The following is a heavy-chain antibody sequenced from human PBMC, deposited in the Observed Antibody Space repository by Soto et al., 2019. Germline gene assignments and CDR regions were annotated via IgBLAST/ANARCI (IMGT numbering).Heavy chain of an antibody. CDR3: ARGLFRGFWSGNYYMDV. CDR2: INHSGST. D-gene: IGHD3-3*01. V-gene: IGHV4-34*01. Sequence: SETLSLTCAVYGGSFSGYYWSWIRQPPGKGLEWIGEINHSGSTNYNPSLKSRVTISVDTSKNQFSLKLSSVTAADTAVYYCARGLFRGFWSGNYYMDVWGKGTTVTVSS. J-gene: IGHJ6*03. CDR1: GGSFSGYY.